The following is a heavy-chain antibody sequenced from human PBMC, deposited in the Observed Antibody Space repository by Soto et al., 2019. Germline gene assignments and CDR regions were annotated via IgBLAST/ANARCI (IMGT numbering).Heavy chain of an antibody. CDR3: ARQVRYCSGNGCPTLFDP. CDR2: IYWDDDK. CDR1: GFSLSTSGVG. Sequence: QITLKESGPTLVKPTQTLTLTCTFSGFSLSTSGVGVGWIRQPPGKALEWLALIYWDDDKRYSPSLKTRLSITKDTSKKQVVVTMTNMDPVDTATYNCARQVRYCSGNGCPTLFDPWGQGTLVTVSS. V-gene: IGHV2-5*02. D-gene: IGHD2-15*01. J-gene: IGHJ5*02.